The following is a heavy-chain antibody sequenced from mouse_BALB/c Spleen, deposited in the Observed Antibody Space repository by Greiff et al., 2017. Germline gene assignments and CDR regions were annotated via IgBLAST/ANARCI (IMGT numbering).Heavy chain of an antibody. Sequence: EVKLVESGAELVKPGASVKLSCTASGFNIKDTYMHWVKQRPEQGLEWIGRIDPANGNTKYDPKFQGKATITADTSSNTAYLQLSSLTSEDTAVYYCAREGYDYDGGLAYWGQGTLVTVSA. CDR2: IDPANGNT. J-gene: IGHJ3*01. CDR1: GFNIKDTY. CDR3: AREGYDYDGGLAY. D-gene: IGHD2-4*01. V-gene: IGHV14-3*02.